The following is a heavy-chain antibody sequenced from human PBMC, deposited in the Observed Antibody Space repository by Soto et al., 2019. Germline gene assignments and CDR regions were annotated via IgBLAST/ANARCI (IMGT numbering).Heavy chain of an antibody. Sequence: GESLKISCAASGFTFSSYAMSWVRQAPGKGLEWVSAISGSGGSTYYADSVKGRFTISRDNSKNTLYLQMNSLRAEDTAVYYCAKTITLSSSWYRGYYMDVWGKGTTVTVSS. D-gene: IGHD6-13*01. CDR3: AKTITLSSSWYRGYYMDV. CDR1: GFTFSSYA. V-gene: IGHV3-23*01. CDR2: ISGSGGST. J-gene: IGHJ6*03.